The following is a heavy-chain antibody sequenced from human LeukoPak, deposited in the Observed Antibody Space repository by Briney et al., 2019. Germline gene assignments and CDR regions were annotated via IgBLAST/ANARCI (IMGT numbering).Heavy chain of an antibody. CDR2: ISRSGTYV. V-gene: IGHV3-21*01. Sequence: GGSLRLSCAASGFTFSSYSMNWVRQAPGKGLQWVSSISRSGTYVYYADSVKGRFTISRDNAKTSLSLQMNSLRADDAAVYYCARASSKQLAGYLPDGFDIWGQGTMVTVSS. J-gene: IGHJ3*02. D-gene: IGHD3-9*01. CDR1: GFTFSSYS. CDR3: ARASSKQLAGYLPDGFDI.